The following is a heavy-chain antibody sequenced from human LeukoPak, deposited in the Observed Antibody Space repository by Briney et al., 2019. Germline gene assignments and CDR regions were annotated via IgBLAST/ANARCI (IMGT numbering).Heavy chain of an antibody. J-gene: IGHJ3*02. CDR3: AKGMPVVVAATRFHAFDI. Sequence: GGSLRLSCAVSGFTFSSYAMSWVRQAPGKGLEWVSAISGSGGSTYYADSVKGRFTISRDNSKNTLYLQMNSLRAEDTAVYYCAKGMPVVVAATRFHAFDIWGQGTMVTVSS. CDR1: GFTFSSYA. D-gene: IGHD2-15*01. CDR2: ISGSGGST. V-gene: IGHV3-23*01.